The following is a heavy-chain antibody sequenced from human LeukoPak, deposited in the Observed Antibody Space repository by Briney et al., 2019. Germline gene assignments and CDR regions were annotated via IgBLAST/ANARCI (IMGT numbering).Heavy chain of an antibody. D-gene: IGHD2-2*01. V-gene: IGHV3-74*01. CDR2: IINDGSST. Sequence: PGGSLRLSCAASGFNFKNYWMHWVRQAPGKGLEWVSRIINDGSSTTYADSVKGRFTISKDNAKNMVYLHMNSLRVDDTAVYYCVSFYETYWGRGTLVTVSS. CDR3: VSFYETY. CDR1: GFNFKNYW. J-gene: IGHJ4*02.